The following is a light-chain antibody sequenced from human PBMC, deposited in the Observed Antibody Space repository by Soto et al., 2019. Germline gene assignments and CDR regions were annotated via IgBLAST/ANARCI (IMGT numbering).Light chain of an antibody. CDR2: GAS. CDR1: QSVSSR. Sequence: EIVLTQSPGTLSLSPGERATLSCRSSQSVSSRLAWYQQKPGQAPRLLISGASSRATGIPDRFSGSGSATDFTLTISRLETEDFALYYCQQYGSSATITFGQGTRLEIK. CDR3: QQYGSSATIT. V-gene: IGKV3-20*01. J-gene: IGKJ5*01.